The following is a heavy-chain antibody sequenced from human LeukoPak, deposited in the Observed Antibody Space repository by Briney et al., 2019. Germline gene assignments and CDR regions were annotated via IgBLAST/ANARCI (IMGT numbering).Heavy chain of an antibody. J-gene: IGHJ4*02. Sequence: GGSLRLSCAASGFTFSSYGMHWVRQAPGKGLEWVAVISYDGSNKYYADSVKGRFTISRDNAKKSLYLQMNSLRAEDTAVYFCARDTGALDSWGQGTLVTVSS. CDR1: GFTFSSYG. CDR2: ISYDGSNK. D-gene: IGHD2-8*02. CDR3: ARDTGALDS. V-gene: IGHV3-30*03.